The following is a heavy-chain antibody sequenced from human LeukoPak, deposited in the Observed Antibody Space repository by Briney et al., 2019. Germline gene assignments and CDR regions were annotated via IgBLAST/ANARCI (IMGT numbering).Heavy chain of an antibody. CDR3: ARVVRGYSYGTFDY. CDR1: AYTLTWYG. J-gene: IGHJ4*02. CDR2: VDAGNGET. V-gene: IGHV1-3*01. D-gene: IGHD5-18*01. Sequence: ASVTVSCKGSAYTLTWYGMHWVGQAPGQRLKGIGWVDAGNGETKYSQKFQGRVTITRDTSASTAYMELSSLRSEDTAVYYCARVVRGYSYGTFDYWGQGTLVTVSS.